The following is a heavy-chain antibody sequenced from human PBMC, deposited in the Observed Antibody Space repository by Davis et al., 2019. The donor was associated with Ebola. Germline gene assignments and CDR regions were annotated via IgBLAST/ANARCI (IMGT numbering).Heavy chain of an antibody. CDR3: AKSGLSFGVVKYHYGMDV. D-gene: IGHD3-3*01. V-gene: IGHV3-53*01. Sequence: GGSLRLSCAASGFTVSSNYMSWVRQAPGKGLEWVSVIYSGGSTYYADSVKGRFTISRDNSKKTLYLQMNSLRAEDTAVYYCAKSGLSFGVVKYHYGMDVWGKGTTVIVSS. CDR2: IYSGGST. CDR1: GFTVSSNY. J-gene: IGHJ6*04.